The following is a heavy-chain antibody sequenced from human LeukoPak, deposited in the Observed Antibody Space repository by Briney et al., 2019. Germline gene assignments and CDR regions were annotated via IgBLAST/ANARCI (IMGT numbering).Heavy chain of an antibody. V-gene: IGHV4-61*01. CDR1: GGSISSSSYY. CDR3: ASFPYYDILTGLGFGN. CDR2: IYYSGST. Sequence: PSETLSLTCTISGGSISSSSYYWSWIRQPPGKGLEWIGYIYYSGSTNYNPSLKSRVTISVDTSKNQFSLKLSSVTAADTAVYYCASFPYYDILTGLGFGNWGQGTLVTVSS. D-gene: IGHD3-9*01. J-gene: IGHJ4*02.